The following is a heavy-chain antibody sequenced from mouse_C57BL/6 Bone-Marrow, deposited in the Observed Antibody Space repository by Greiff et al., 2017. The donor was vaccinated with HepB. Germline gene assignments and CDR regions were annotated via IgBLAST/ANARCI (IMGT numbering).Heavy chain of an antibody. Sequence: VQLQQPGAELVRPGSSVKLSCKASGYTFTSYWMHWVKQRPIQGLEWIGNIDPSDSETHYNQKFKDKATLTVDKSSSTAYMQLSSLTSEDSAVYYCARGVYYGSPWYFDVWGTGTTVTVSS. V-gene: IGHV1-52*01. CDR3: ARGVYYGSPWYFDV. D-gene: IGHD1-1*01. CDR1: GYTFTSYW. J-gene: IGHJ1*03. CDR2: IDPSDSET.